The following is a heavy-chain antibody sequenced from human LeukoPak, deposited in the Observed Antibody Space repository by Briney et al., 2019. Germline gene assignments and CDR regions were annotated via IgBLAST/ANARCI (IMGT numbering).Heavy chain of an antibody. D-gene: IGHD3-3*01. Sequence: SETLPLTCTVSGGSISSSSYYWGWIRQPPGKGLEWIGSIYYSGSTYYNPSLKSRVTISVDTSKNQFSLKLSSVTAADTAVYYCARLTYYDPAGFDPWGQGTLVTVSS. J-gene: IGHJ5*02. V-gene: IGHV4-39*01. CDR3: ARLTYYDPAGFDP. CDR2: IYYSGST. CDR1: GGSISSSSYY.